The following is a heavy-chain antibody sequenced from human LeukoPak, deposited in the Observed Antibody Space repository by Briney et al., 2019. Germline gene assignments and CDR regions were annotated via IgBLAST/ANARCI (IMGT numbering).Heavy chain of an antibody. CDR2: TNPDGSQK. J-gene: IGHJ4*02. V-gene: IGHV3-7*01. D-gene: IGHD5-18*01. CDR3: ATDGYNSARDN. Sequence: GGSLRLSCVISGFTFTNAWLTWVRQAPGKGLEWVANTNPDGSQKYYVDSVRGRFTISRDNAKNLLFLQMSNPRAEDAALYYCATDGYNSARDNWGQGTLVTVSS. CDR1: GFTFTNAW.